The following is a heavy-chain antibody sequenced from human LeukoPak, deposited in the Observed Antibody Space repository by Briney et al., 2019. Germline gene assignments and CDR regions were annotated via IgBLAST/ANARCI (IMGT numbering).Heavy chain of an antibody. CDR2: INPNSGGT. D-gene: IGHD1-26*01. Sequence: ASVKVSSKASGYTFTGYYMHWVRQAPGQGLEWMGWINPNSGGTNYAQKFQGRVTMTRDTSISTAYMELSRLRSDDTAVYYCATPLVGATRGDFDYWGQGTLVTVSS. V-gene: IGHV1-2*02. J-gene: IGHJ4*02. CDR1: GYTFTGYY. CDR3: ATPLVGATRGDFDY.